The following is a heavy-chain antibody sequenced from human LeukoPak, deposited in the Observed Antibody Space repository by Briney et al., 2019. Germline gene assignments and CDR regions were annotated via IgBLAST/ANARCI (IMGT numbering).Heavy chain of an antibody. CDR2: ISGSGGST. D-gene: IGHD3-22*01. Sequence: GGSLRLSCAASGFTFSSYAMSWVRQAPGKGLEWVSAISGSGGSTYYADSVKGRSTISRDNSKNTLYLQMNSLRAEDTAVYYCVRLRRNSDTSGFYYYYDFWGQGTLVTVSS. CDR1: GFTFSSYA. CDR3: VRLRRNSDTSGFYYYYDF. V-gene: IGHV3-23*01. J-gene: IGHJ4*02.